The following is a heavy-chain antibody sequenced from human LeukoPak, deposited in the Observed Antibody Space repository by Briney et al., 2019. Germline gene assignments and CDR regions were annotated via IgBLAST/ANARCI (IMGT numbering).Heavy chain of an antibody. CDR3: ARDRLPGMVLNWFDP. CDR1: GYTFTGYY. D-gene: IGHD3-10*01. CDR2: INPNSGGT. V-gene: IGHV1-2*06. J-gene: IGHJ5*02. Sequence: GASVKVSCKASGYTFTGYYMHWVRQAPGQGLEWMGRINPNSGGTNYAQKFQGRVTMTRDTSISTAYVELSRLRSDDTAVYYCARDRLPGMVLNWFDPWGQGTLVTVSS.